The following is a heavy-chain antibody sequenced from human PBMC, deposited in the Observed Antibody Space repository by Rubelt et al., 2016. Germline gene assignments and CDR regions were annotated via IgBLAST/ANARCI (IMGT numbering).Heavy chain of an antibody. J-gene: IGHJ4*02. CDR2: ISAYNGNT. Sequence: QVQLVQSGAEVKKPGASVKVSCKASGYTFTSYGISWVRQAPGQGLAWMGWISAYNGNTNTAPKLQGIVTMTTGTSTSPAYMGLRSLRSDDTAVYYCARGYCSGGSCYYFDYWGQGTLVTVSS. CDR1: GYTFTSYG. CDR3: ARGYCSGGSCYYFDY. D-gene: IGHD2-15*01. V-gene: IGHV1-18*01.